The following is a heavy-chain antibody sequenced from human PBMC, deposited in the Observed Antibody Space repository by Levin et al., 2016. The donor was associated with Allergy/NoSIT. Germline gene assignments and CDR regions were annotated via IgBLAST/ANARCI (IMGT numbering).Heavy chain of an antibody. V-gene: IGHV5-51*01. D-gene: IGHD2-2*01. CDR2: IYPGDSDT. Sequence: VRQMPGKGLEWMGIIYPGDSDTRYSPSFQGQVTISADKSISTAYLQWSSLKASDTAMYYCARLTRQTRYIVIVPAAGDYWGQGTLVTVSS. CDR3: ARLTRQTRYIVIVPAAGDY. J-gene: IGHJ4*02.